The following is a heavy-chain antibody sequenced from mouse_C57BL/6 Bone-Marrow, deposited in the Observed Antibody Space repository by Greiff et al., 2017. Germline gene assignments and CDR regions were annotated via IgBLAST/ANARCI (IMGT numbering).Heavy chain of an antibody. J-gene: IGHJ4*01. CDR2: ISSGGSYT. Sequence: EVQGVESGGDLVKPGGSLKLSCAASGFTFSSYGMSWVRQTPDKRLEWVATISSGGSYTYYPDSVKGRFTISRDNAKNTLYLQMSSLKSEDTAMYYCARRGTVGYAMGYWGQGTSVTVSS. D-gene: IGHD1-1*01. CDR1: GFTFSSYG. CDR3: ARRGTVGYAMGY. V-gene: IGHV5-6*01.